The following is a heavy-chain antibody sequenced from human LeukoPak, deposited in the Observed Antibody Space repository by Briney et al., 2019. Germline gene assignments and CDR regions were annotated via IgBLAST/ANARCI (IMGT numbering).Heavy chain of an antibody. D-gene: IGHD2-8*01. J-gene: IGHJ6*02. CDR2: IWYDGSNK. CDR1: GFTFSSYG. Sequence: PGGSLRLSCAASGFTFSSYGMHWVRQAPGKGLEWVAVIWYDGSNKYYADSVKGRFTISRDNPKNTLYLQMNSLRAEDTAVYYCAKASGVPGLGDYYYGMDVWGQGTTVTVSS. CDR3: AKASGVPGLGDYYYGMDV. V-gene: IGHV3-30*02.